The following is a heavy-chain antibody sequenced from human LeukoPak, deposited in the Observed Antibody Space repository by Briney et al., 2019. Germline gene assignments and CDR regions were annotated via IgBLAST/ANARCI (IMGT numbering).Heavy chain of an antibody. CDR2: IDPDSGGT. CDR3: AREYYDSSGLKYAFDI. D-gene: IGHD3-22*01. Sequence: GASVKVPCKASGYTFINYYIHWVRQAPGQGLEWMGRIDPDSGGTSYAQKFQSRVTMTTDTSISTAYMELSRLRSDDTAVYYCAREYYDSSGLKYAFDIWGQGTMVTVSS. J-gene: IGHJ3*02. CDR1: GYTFINYY. V-gene: IGHV1-2*02.